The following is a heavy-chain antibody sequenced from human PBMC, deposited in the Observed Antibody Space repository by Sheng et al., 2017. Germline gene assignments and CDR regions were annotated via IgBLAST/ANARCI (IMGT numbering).Heavy chain of an antibody. V-gene: IGHV3-9*01. J-gene: IGHJ6*02. D-gene: IGHD2-2*01. Sequence: EVELVESGGGLVQPGRSLRLSCIASGFTFSDDSMHWVRQAPGKGLEWVSGINWNSGYIAYADSVKGRFTISRDNAKNSLYLQMNSLRIEDTAFYYCVKSRGSFYFYGMDAWDQG. CDR2: INWNSGYI. CDR1: GFTFSDDS. CDR3: VKSRGSFYFYGMDA.